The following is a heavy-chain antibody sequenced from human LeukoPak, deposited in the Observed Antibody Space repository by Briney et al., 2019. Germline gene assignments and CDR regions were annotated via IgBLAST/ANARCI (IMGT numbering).Heavy chain of an antibody. CDR1: GFTFSDYN. V-gene: IGHV3-11*01. Sequence: PGGSLRLSCAASGFTFSDYNMNWVRQAPGKGLEWVSYITNGGSTIHYADSVKGRFTISRHNAKKTLYLQMNSLRAEDTAVYYCARSIGLTGGGVDVWGQGTTVTVSS. D-gene: IGHD3-9*01. J-gene: IGHJ6*02. CDR3: ARSIGLTGGGVDV. CDR2: ITNGGSTI.